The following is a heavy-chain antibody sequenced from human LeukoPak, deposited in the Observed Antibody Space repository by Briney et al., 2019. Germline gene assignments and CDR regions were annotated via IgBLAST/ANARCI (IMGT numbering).Heavy chain of an antibody. J-gene: IGHJ5*02. CDR2: IYYSGST. D-gene: IGHD3-10*01. V-gene: IGHV4-59*02. CDR3: ARGGVNYKIAGP. Sequence: SETLSLTCTVSGGSVTSYYWSWIRQPPGKGLEWIGYIYYSGSTNYNPSLKSRVTISVDTSKNQFSLKLSSVAAADTAVYYCARGGVNYKIAGPWGQGALVTVSS. CDR1: GGSVTSYY.